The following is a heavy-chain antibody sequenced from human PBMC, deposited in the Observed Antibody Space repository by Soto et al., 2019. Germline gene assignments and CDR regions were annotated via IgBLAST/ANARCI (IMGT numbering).Heavy chain of an antibody. CDR2: IYHSGST. D-gene: IGHD3-3*01. Sequence: SETLSLTCAVSSGSISSSNWWSWVRQPPGKGLEWIGEIYHSGSTNYNPSLKSRVTISVDKSKNQFSLKLSSVTAADTAVYYCARAYYDFWSGYLAPQNYYYYYMDVWGKGTTVTVSS. CDR1: SGSISSSNW. CDR3: ARAYYDFWSGYLAPQNYYYYYMDV. J-gene: IGHJ6*03. V-gene: IGHV4-4*02.